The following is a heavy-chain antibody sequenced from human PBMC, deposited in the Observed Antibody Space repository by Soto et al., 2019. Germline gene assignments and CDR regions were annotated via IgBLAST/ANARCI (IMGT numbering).Heavy chain of an antibody. CDR3: ARDHSYCSGGRCYSGWFDP. CDR1: GFTFSDSY. CDR2: ISGSSSYT. D-gene: IGHD2-15*01. Sequence: ESGGDLVRPGGSLRLSCAASGFTFSDSYMSWIRQAPGKGLEWVSYISGSSSYTDYADSVKGRFTISRDNAKKSMYLQMDSLRAEDTAVYYCARDHSYCSGGRCYSGWFDPWGQGTLVTVSS. J-gene: IGHJ5*02. V-gene: IGHV3-11*06.